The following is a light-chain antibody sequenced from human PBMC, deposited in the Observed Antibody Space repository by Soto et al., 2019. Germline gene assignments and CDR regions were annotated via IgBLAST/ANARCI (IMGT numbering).Light chain of an antibody. Sequence: LQMTHPPLSVSASVGDRASTTCPASQGISNYLAWFQQKPGKAPKSLIYAASNLQSGVPSKFSGSGSGTDFTLTISRLEPEDCAVYDGQQYSSYTLTGGGGTKVDIK. CDR1: QGISNY. CDR2: AAS. CDR3: QQYSSYTLT. J-gene: IGKJ4*01. V-gene: IGKV1-16*02.